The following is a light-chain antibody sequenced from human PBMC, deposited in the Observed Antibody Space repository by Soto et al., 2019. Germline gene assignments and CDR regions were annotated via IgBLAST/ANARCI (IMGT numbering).Light chain of an antibody. J-gene: IGLJ2*01. Sequence: QSVLTQPPSASGSPGQSVTISCSGTSSDIGDYDYVSWYQQHPGKVPKLIISEVNMRPSGVPDRFSASKSGNTASLTVSGLQAEDEANYYCTSYSGTNKLLFGRGTKVTVL. V-gene: IGLV2-8*01. CDR3: TSYSGTNKLL. CDR2: EVN. CDR1: SSDIGDYDY.